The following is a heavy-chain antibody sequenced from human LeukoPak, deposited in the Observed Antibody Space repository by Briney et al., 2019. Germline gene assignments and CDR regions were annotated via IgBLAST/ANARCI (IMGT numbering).Heavy chain of an antibody. CDR1: GYTFTGYY. D-gene: IGHD5-24*01. J-gene: IGHJ4*02. CDR3: ARDRGNRGGYAYFDY. CDR2: INPNSGGT. V-gene: IGHV1/OR15-1*02. Sequence: ASVKVSCKPSGYTFTGYYMHWVRQAPGQELGWMGRINPNSGGTNYAQKFQGRVTMTRDTSISTAYTELSSLRSEDTATYYCARDRGNRGGYAYFDYWGQGTLVTVSS.